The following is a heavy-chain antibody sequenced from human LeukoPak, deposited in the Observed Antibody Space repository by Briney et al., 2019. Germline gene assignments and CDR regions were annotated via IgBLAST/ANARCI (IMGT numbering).Heavy chain of an antibody. Sequence: GGSLRLSCVASGFTFSNYGMHWVRQAPGKGLEWVTVISYDGNYKYYGDSVKGRFTVSGDNSKNTLYLQMNSLRVEDTAVYYCAKDRLVEGATACDYWGQGTLVTVSS. CDR1: GFTFSNYG. CDR3: AKDRLVEGATACDY. J-gene: IGHJ4*02. V-gene: IGHV3-30*18. CDR2: ISYDGNYK. D-gene: IGHD1-26*01.